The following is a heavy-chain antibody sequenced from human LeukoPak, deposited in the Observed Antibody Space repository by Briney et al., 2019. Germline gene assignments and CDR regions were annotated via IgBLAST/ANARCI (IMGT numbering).Heavy chain of an antibody. V-gene: IGHV4-30-4*08. CDR2: THYSGRT. J-gene: IGHJ4*02. Sequence: PSETLSLTCTVSGGSISSGDYYWSWIRQPPGKGPEWIGYTHYSGRTYYNPSLRSRLTLSADTSKNQFSLRLSSVTAADTAVYYCARTYCSGGTCYGLDYWGQGTLVTVSS. CDR3: ARTYCSGGTCYGLDY. CDR1: GGSISSGDYY. D-gene: IGHD2-15*01.